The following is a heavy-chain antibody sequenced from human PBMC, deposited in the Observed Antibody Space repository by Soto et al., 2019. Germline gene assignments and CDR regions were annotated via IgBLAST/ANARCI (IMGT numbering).Heavy chain of an antibody. CDR2: INQAGIER. J-gene: IGHJ4*02. V-gene: IGHV3-7*03. CDR1: GFTFSNYW. D-gene: IGHD2-15*01. CDR3: ARIYCHAGSCYSNLDS. Sequence: GGSLRLSCVASGFTFSNYWISWVRHAPWEGLEWVVNINQAGIERLYVDSVKGRFTISRDNAKNSLYLQMSGLGAEDTAVYYCARIYCHAGSCYSNLDSWGRGTLITVSS.